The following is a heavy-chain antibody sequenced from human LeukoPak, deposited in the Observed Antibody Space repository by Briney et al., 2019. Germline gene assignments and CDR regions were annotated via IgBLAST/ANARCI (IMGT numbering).Heavy chain of an antibody. Sequence: ASVKVSCKASGGTFSSYAISWVRQAPGQGLEWMGGIIPIFGTANYAQKFQGRVTITADESTSTAYMELSSLRSEDTAVYYCARGLRCGGDCYYWYFDLWGRGTLVTVSS. CDR1: GGTFSSYA. D-gene: IGHD2-21*02. CDR2: IIPIFGTA. CDR3: ARGLRCGGDCYYWYFDL. V-gene: IGHV1-69*13. J-gene: IGHJ2*01.